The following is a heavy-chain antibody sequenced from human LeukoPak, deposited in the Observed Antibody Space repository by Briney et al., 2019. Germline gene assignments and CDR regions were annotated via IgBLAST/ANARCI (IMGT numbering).Heavy chain of an antibody. CDR1: GGSFSNYD. Sequence: PSETLSLTCAVYGGSFSNYDWTWIRQPPGKGLEWIGEIHHSGRTNYNPSLKSRITISADTSKKQFSLRLSSVTAADTAVHYCARGRSRVTIFGVALNWLDSWGQGNLVTVSS. CDR2: IHHSGRT. D-gene: IGHD3-3*01. J-gene: IGHJ5*01. CDR3: ARGRSRVTIFGVALNWLDS. V-gene: IGHV4-34*01.